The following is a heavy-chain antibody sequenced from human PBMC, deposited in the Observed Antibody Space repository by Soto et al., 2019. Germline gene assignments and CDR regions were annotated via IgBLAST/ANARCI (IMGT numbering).Heavy chain of an antibody. J-gene: IGHJ5*02. CDR3: ARQVEFYYDSGSYR. D-gene: IGHD3-10*01. V-gene: IGHV4-39*01. CDR2: IYYSGST. CDR1: GGSISRGDYY. Sequence: SETLSLTCTVSGGSISRGDYYWGWIRQPPGKGLEWIGSIYYSGSTYYNPSLKSRVTISVDTSKNQFSLKLSSVTAADTAVYYCARQVEFYYDSGSYRWGQGTLVTVSS.